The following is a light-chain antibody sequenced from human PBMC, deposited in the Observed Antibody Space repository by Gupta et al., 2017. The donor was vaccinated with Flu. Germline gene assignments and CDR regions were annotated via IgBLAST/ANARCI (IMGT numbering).Light chain of an antibody. CDR2: SNN. CDR3: AAWDDSRNGQV. J-gene: IGLJ3*02. V-gene: IGLV1-44*01. Sequence: QSLLSLLPSASGTPGPMVTLSCSGSSSNTGSNTVNWYPQLPGTAPKLLIYSNNPRPSGVPERFSGTKSGTSASLAISGLQAEDEADYYCAAWDDSRNGQVFGGGTKLTVL. CDR1: SSNTGSNT.